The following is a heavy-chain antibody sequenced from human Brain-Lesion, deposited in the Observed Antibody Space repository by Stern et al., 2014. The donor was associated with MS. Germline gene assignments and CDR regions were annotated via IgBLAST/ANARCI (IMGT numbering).Heavy chain of an antibody. J-gene: IGHJ4*02. CDR2: IYSSGST. V-gene: IGHV4-61*02. Sequence: QVQLVQSGPGLVKPSQTLSLTCIVSGDSISSGSFYWNWIRQPAGKGLEWIGRIYSSGSTNHNPYLKSRVTISGDTSKNQFSLKVISMTAADTAVYYCARETGGYTYGDTDFFDYWGQGALVTVSS. CDR1: GDSISSGSFY. D-gene: IGHD5-18*01. CDR3: ARETGGYTYGDTDFFDY.